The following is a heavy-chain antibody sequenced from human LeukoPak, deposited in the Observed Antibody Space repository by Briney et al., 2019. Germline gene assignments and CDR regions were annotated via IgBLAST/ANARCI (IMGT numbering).Heavy chain of an antibody. D-gene: IGHD2-2*01. CDR2: ITSSSTYI. J-gene: IGHJ6*03. CDR1: GFTFSSYS. V-gene: IGHV3-21*01. Sequence: GGSLRLSCVASGFTFSSYSMNWVRQAPGKGLEWVPSITSSSTYIYYADSVKGRFTISRDNAKNSLYLQMNSLRAEDTAVYYCARDPIVVVPSASFYYYMDVWGKGTTVTVSS. CDR3: ARDPIVVVPSASFYYYMDV.